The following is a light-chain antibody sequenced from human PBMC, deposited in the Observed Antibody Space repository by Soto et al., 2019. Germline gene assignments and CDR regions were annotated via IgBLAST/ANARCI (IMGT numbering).Light chain of an antibody. CDR3: AAWDDSLNAHVL. CDR2: SNN. CDR1: SSNIGGNT. V-gene: IGLV1-44*01. Sequence: QSVLTQPPSASGTPGQRVTIPCSGSSSNIGGNTVNWYQQLPGTAPKLLIYSNNQRPSGVPDRFSGSKSGTSASLAISGLQSEDEADYYCAAWDDSLNAHVLFGGGTKLTVL. J-gene: IGLJ2*01.